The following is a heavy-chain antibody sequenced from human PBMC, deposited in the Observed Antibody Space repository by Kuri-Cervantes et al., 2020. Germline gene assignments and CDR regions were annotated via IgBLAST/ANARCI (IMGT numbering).Heavy chain of an antibody. Sequence: GGSLRLSCAASGFTFSSYGMHWVRQAPGKGLEWVAVIWYDGSNKYYADSVKGRFTISRDNSKNTLYLQMNSLRAEDTAVYYCAKELSNRRPFDVWGQGTMVTVSS. CDR2: IWYDGSNK. CDR3: AKELSNRRPFDV. V-gene: IGHV3-33*06. CDR1: GFTFSSYG. D-gene: IGHD6-6*01. J-gene: IGHJ3*01.